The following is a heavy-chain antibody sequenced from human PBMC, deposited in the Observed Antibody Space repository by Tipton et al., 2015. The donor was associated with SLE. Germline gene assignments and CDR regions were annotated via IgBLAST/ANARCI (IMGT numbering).Heavy chain of an antibody. CDR1: GGSISSYY. Sequence: TLSLTCTVSGGSISSYYWSWIRQPPGKGLEWIGYIYYSGSTNYNPSLKGRVTISVDTSKNQFSLKLSSVTAADTAVYYCARSSIAARGGFASGGQRTLVPVSS. CDR2: IYYSGST. D-gene: IGHD6-6*01. V-gene: IGHV4-59*07. J-gene: IGHJ4*02. CDR3: ARSSIAARGGFAS.